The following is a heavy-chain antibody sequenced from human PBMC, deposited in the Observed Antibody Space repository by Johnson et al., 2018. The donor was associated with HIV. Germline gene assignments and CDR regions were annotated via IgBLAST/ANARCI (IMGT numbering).Heavy chain of an antibody. D-gene: IGHD3-22*01. CDR2: ISYDGSNK. CDR3: ARDNGYYYDSSGSRNAFDI. V-gene: IGHV3-30-3*01. J-gene: IGHJ3*02. CDR1: GFIFSSYA. Sequence: QVQLVESGGGVVQPGRSLRLSCAASGFIFSSYAMHWVRQAPGKGLEWVAVISYDGSNKYYADSVKGRFTISRDNSKNTLYLQMNSLRAEDTAVYYCARDNGYYYDSSGSRNAFDIWGQGTMVTVSS.